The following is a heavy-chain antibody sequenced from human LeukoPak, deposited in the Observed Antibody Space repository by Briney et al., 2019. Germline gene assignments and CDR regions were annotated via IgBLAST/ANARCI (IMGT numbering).Heavy chain of an antibody. CDR3: ARASLKDYGGNSLYYYYYYMDV. Sequence: ASVKVSCKASGYTFTSYGISWVRQAPGQGLEWMGWISAYNGNTNYAQKLQGRVTMTTDTSTSTVYMELSSLRSEDTAVYYCARASLKDYGGNSLYYYYYYMDVWGKGTTVTISS. D-gene: IGHD4-23*01. V-gene: IGHV1-18*01. CDR2: ISAYNGNT. J-gene: IGHJ6*03. CDR1: GYTFTSYG.